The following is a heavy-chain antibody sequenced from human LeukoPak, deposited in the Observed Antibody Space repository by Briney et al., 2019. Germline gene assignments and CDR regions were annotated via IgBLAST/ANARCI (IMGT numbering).Heavy chain of an antibody. V-gene: IGHV3-21*01. D-gene: IGHD2-21*02. J-gene: IGHJ4*02. CDR2: ISSSSSYI. CDR1: GFTFSSYS. Sequence: PGGSLRLSCAASGFTFSSYSMNWVRQAPGKGLEWVSSISSSSSYIFYADSVKGRFTISRDNAKDSLYLQMNSLRAEDTAVYYCAREKSTEDLDYWGQGTLVTVSS. CDR3: AREKSTEDLDY.